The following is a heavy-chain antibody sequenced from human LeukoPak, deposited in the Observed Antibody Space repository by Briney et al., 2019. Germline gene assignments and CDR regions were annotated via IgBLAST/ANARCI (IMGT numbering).Heavy chain of an antibody. CDR1: GGSISSYY. CDR3: TRDLGNWFIDY. D-gene: IGHD3-10*01. V-gene: IGHV4-59*12. J-gene: IGHJ4*02. CDR2: IYYTET. Sequence: PSETLSLTCTVSGGSISSYYWSWIRQPPGKGLEWIGYIYYTETSYNSSLKSRVTISTDTYKNNFSLKLTSVTAADTAIYYCTRDLGNWFIDYWGQGTLVTVSS.